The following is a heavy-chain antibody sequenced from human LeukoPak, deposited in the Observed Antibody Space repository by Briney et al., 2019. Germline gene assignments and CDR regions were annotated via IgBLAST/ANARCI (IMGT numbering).Heavy chain of an antibody. Sequence: PSETLSLTCTVSGGSISSSSYYWGWIRQPPGKGLEWIGSLHYGGSTYYNPSLKSRVTISVDTSKKQISLKQNSVTAADTAVYYCARLTFHYGGSGYYFDYWGQGTLVTVSS. J-gene: IGHJ4*02. D-gene: IGHD3-22*01. CDR2: LHYGGST. CDR1: GGSISSSSYY. CDR3: ARLTFHYGGSGYYFDY. V-gene: IGHV4-39*01.